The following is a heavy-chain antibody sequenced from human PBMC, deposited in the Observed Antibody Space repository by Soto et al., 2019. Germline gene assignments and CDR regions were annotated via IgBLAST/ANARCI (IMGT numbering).Heavy chain of an antibody. Sequence: EVQLLESGGGLVQPGGSLRLSCAASGFTFSSYAMSWVRQAPGKGLEWVSAISGSGGSTYYADSVKGRFTISRDNSKNTLYLQMNSLRAEDTAVYYWAAGAYCGGDCYRGIDYWGQGTLVTVSS. CDR1: GFTFSSYA. V-gene: IGHV3-23*01. CDR2: ISGSGGST. D-gene: IGHD2-21*02. J-gene: IGHJ4*02. CDR3: AAGAYCGGDCYRGIDY.